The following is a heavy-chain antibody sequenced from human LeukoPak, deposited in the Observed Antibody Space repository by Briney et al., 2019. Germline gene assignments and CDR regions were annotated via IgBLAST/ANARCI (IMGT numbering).Heavy chain of an antibody. D-gene: IGHD2-15*01. J-gene: IGHJ4*02. V-gene: IGHV3-7*01. CDR3: ANSFPLWREGSWPI. Sequence: GGSLRLSCAASGLTFSSYWMSWVRQAPGKRLEWVANINQDGNRENYVESVKGRFSISRDHAKNSLFLQMHSLRAEDTAVYYCANSFPLWREGSWPIGGQGTLVTVSS. CDR2: INQDGNRE. CDR1: GLTFSSYW.